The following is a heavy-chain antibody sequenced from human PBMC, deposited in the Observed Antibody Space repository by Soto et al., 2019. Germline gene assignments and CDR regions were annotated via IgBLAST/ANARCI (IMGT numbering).Heavy chain of an antibody. CDR2: ISYDGSNK. Sequence: QVQLVESGGGVVQPGRSLRLSCAASGFTFSSYAMHWVRQAPGKGLECVAVISYDGSNKFYRDSVKGRFTISRDNSKNSLYRQIYSLRYEDTAVYYCARGDREDIAVVVGARPGEYGVDVWGQGTTVTVSS. D-gene: IGHD2-15*01. V-gene: IGHV3-30-3*01. J-gene: IGHJ6*02. CDR1: GFTFSSYA. CDR3: ARGDREDIAVVVGARPGEYGVDV.